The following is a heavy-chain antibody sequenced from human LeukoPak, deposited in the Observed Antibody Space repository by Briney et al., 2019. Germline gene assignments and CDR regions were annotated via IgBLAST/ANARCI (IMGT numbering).Heavy chain of an antibody. Sequence: SETLSLTCTVSGGSISGYYWSWVRQPPGKGLEWIGYIYYHGNTDYNPSLKSRVTISLDTSKNQFSLKLNSVTAADTAVYYCARVGDTSSYYYYLDYWGQGSLVNVSS. J-gene: IGHJ4*02. CDR2: IYYHGNT. D-gene: IGHD3-22*01. CDR1: GGSISGYY. CDR3: ARVGDTSSYYYYLDY. V-gene: IGHV4-59*01.